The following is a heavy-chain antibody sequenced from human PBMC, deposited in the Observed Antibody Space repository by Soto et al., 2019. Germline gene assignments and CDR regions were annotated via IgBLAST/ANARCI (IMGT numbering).Heavy chain of an antibody. J-gene: IGHJ6*02. CDR2: TYYRSKWYN. V-gene: IGHV6-1*01. CDR3: ARGQWLVLGNYYYGMDV. D-gene: IGHD6-19*01. CDR1: GDSVSSNSAA. Sequence: SRTLSLTCAISGDSVSSNSAAWNWIRQSPSRGLEWLGRTYYRSKWYNDYAVSVKSRITINPDTSKNQFSLQLNSVTPEDTAVYYCARGQWLVLGNYYYGMDVWGQGTTVTVSS.